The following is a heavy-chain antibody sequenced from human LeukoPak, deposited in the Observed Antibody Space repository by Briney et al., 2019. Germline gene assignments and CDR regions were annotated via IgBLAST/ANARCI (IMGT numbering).Heavy chain of an antibody. CDR1: GGTFRSYA. CDR2: IIPMINTP. Sequence: GSSVKVSCKASGGTFRSYAITWVRQAPGKGLEWMGGIIPMINTPKYAQKFRGRVSITADESTSTGYMEVSSLRSEDTAVYYCAIFQGTYGDNENDYWGQGTLVTVSS. D-gene: IGHD4-17*01. J-gene: IGHJ4*02. CDR3: AIFQGTYGDNENDY. V-gene: IGHV1-69*01.